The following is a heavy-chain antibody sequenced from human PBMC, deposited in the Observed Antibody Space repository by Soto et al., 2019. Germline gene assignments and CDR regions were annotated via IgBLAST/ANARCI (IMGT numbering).Heavy chain of an antibody. J-gene: IGHJ4*02. V-gene: IGHV3-74*01. CDR2: LNGDGTST. CDR3: ARSVNGRFEY. Sequence: EVQLAESGGDLVQPGGSLRLTCEASGFTFSSYYMHWVRQAPGKGLMWVSRLNGDGTSTNYADFVEGRFTISRDNAKNTVYLRRNSLRVEDTAVYFCARSVNGRFEYWGQGTLVTVSS. D-gene: IGHD2-8*01. CDR1: GFTFSSYY.